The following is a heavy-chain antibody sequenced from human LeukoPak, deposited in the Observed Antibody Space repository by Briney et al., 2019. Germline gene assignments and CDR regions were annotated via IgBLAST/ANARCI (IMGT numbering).Heavy chain of an antibody. Sequence: LGESLKISCKGSGYSFTSYWIGWVRQMPGKDLEWMGIIYPGDSDTRYSPSFQGQVTISADKSISTAYLQWSSLKASDTAMYYCARDVHYDYVWGSYRYGYYFDYWGQGTLVTVSS. D-gene: IGHD3-16*02. J-gene: IGHJ4*02. CDR1: GYSFTSYW. CDR3: ARDVHYDYVWGSYRYGYYFDY. V-gene: IGHV5-51*01. CDR2: IYPGDSDT.